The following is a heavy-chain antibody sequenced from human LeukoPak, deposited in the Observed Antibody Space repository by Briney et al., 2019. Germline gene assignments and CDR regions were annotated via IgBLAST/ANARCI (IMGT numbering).Heavy chain of an antibody. V-gene: IGHV3-21*01. CDR3: ARPFNSYYYDSSGYYPYFDY. CDR1: GLTFSSYS. CDR2: ISSSSSYI. Sequence: GGSLRLSCAASGLTFSSYSMNWVRQAPGKGLEWVSSISSSSSYIYYADSVKGRFTISRDNAKNSLYLQMNSLRAEDTAVYYCARPFNSYYYDSSGYYPYFDYWGQGTLVTVSS. J-gene: IGHJ4*02. D-gene: IGHD3-22*01.